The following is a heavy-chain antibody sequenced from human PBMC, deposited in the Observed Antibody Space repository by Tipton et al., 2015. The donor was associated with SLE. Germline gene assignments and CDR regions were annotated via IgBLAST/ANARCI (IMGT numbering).Heavy chain of an antibody. CDR2: INHSGSA. D-gene: IGHD6-13*01. CDR1: GGSFSGYY. V-gene: IGHV4-34*01. Sequence: LRLSCAVYGGSFSGYYWSWIRQPPGKGLEWIGEINHSGSANYNPSLKSRVTISVDTSKNQFSLKLSSVTAADTAVYYCARVGEGSSSFYYFDYWGQGTLVTVSS. J-gene: IGHJ4*02. CDR3: ARVGEGSSSFYYFDY.